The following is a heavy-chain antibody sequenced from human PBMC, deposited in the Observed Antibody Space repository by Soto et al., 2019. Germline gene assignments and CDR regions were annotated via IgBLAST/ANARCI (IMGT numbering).Heavy chain of an antibody. CDR2: TYFRSKWYN. D-gene: IGHD5-12*01. V-gene: IGHV6-1*01. Sequence: SQTLSLTCAISGDSVSSNTASWNWIRQSPSRGLEWLGRTYFRSKWYNDYAVSVKSRIIINPDTSNNQFSLQLNSVTPEDMALYFFAKGDNLGPKTGYAFDPWGQGIMVTVSS. J-gene: IGHJ5*02. CDR3: AKGDNLGPKTGYAFDP. CDR1: GDSVSSNTAS.